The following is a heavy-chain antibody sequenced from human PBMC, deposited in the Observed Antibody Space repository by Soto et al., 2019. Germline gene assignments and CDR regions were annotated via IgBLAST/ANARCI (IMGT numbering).Heavy chain of an antibody. CDR1: GVSISSGGYY. D-gene: IGHD6-13*01. J-gene: IGHJ5*02. Sequence: PSETLSLTCTVSGVSISSGGYYWSWIRQHPGKGLEWIGYIYYSGSTYYNPSLKSRVIISVDTSKNQFSLKLSSVTAADTAVYYCARVFSDSSSFFDPWGQGTLVTVSS. CDR2: IYYSGST. CDR3: ARVFSDSSSFFDP. V-gene: IGHV4-31*03.